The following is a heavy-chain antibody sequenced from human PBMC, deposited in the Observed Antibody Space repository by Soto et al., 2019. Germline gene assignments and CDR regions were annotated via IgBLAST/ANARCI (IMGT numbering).Heavy chain of an antibody. CDR1: GFTFSDYN. V-gene: IGHV3-30*18. CDR2: ISNDGNNK. Sequence: GGSLRLSCAASGFTFSDYNMHWVRQAPGKGLEWVAFISNDGNNKYFSDFVKGRFTLSRDNSMNTLYLQMNSLTVEDTAVYYCAKDKGITAEKYYFDYWGQGILVTVS. CDR3: AKDKGITAEKYYFDY. D-gene: IGHD6-13*01. J-gene: IGHJ4*02.